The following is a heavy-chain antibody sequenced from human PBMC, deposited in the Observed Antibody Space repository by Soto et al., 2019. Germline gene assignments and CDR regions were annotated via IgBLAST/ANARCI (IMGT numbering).Heavy chain of an antibody. CDR3: AREGGSIGGWFGRKFAS. Sequence: GGSLRLSCAASGFTLSNNWMSWVRQAPGKWLEWVANIKEDGSEKYYVDSVKGRFTISRDNAKNSLYLQMNSLSAEDTAVYYCAREGGSIGGWFGRKFASWGQGXQATVYS. CDR2: IKEDGSEK. CDR1: GFTLSNNW. J-gene: IGHJ4*02. D-gene: IGHD6-19*01. V-gene: IGHV3-7*03.